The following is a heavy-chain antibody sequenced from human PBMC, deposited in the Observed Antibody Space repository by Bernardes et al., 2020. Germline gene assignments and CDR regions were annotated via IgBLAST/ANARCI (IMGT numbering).Heavy chain of an antibody. Sequence: SETLSLTCTVSGGSISSYYWSWIRQPPGKGLEWVGFISYSGSTDYNPSLKSRVTISGDTSKNQFSLNLSSVTAADTAVYYCARLSAYNWNDGGASDDYWGQGTLVTVSS. CDR3: ARLSAYNWNDGGASDDY. CDR2: ISYSGST. D-gene: IGHD1-1*01. J-gene: IGHJ4*02. CDR1: GGSISSYY. V-gene: IGHV4-59*08.